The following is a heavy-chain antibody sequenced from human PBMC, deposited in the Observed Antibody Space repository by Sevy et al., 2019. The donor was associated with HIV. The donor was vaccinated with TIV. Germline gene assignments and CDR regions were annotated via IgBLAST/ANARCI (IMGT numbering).Heavy chain of an antibody. CDR2: ITNSGSAE. Sequence: GGSLKLSCAASGFTFSSYEMNWVRQAPGKGLEWVSYITNSGSAEYYSDSVRGRFTISRDNTKNSLYLQMNSLRAEDTVLYYCAGDLPPSATTGEHFDYWGREPWSPSPQ. J-gene: IGHJ4*02. CDR3: AGDLPPSATTGEHFDY. V-gene: IGHV3-48*03. D-gene: IGHD4-17*01. CDR1: GFTFSSYE.